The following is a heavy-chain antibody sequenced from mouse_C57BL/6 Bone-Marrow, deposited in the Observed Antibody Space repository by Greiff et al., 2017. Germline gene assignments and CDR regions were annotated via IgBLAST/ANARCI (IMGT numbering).Heavy chain of an antibody. Sequence: ESGPGLVKPSQSLSLTCSVTGYSITSGYYWNWIRQFPGNKLEWMGYISYDGSNNYNPSLKNRITITRDTSKNQFFLKLNSLTTEDTATYYCARGDYYFDYWGQGTTLTVSS. V-gene: IGHV3-6*01. CDR1: GYSITSGYY. CDR3: ARGDYYFDY. J-gene: IGHJ2*01. CDR2: ISYDGSN.